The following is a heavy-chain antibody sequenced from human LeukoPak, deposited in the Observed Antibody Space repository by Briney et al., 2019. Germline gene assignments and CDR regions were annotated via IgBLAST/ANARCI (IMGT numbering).Heavy chain of an antibody. D-gene: IGHD3-22*01. CDR2: INPSGGST. CDR1: GYTFTSYY. CDR3: ADSSGSLYLLYN. Sequence: GASVMVSCKASGYTFTSYYMHWVRQAPGQGLEWMGIINPSGGSTSYAQKFQGRVTMTRDTSTSTVYMELSSLRSEDTAVYYCADSSGSLYLLYNWGQGTLVTVSS. J-gene: IGHJ4*02. V-gene: IGHV1-46*01.